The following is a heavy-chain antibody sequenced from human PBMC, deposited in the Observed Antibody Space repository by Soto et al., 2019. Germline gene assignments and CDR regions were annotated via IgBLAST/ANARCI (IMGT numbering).Heavy chain of an antibody. CDR1: GFTFWSFG. CDR2: IWADGGKE. Sequence: QVQLMESGGGMVQPGKSLRLSCAASGFTFWSFGIHWVRQAPGKGMEWVAAIWADGGKEYYTGSVKGRFTISRDNSRNKVYLQMNSVRAEDTAVYYCARVSGSGTAVLGFDYWGQGTLVIVSA. D-gene: IGHD3-10*01. J-gene: IGHJ4*02. V-gene: IGHV3-33*01. CDR3: ARVSGSGTAVLGFDY.